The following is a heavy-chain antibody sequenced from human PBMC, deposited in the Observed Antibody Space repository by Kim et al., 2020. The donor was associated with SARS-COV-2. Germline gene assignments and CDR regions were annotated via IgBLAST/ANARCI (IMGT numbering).Heavy chain of an antibody. CDR2: T. D-gene: IGHD1-20*01. J-gene: IGHJ4*02. CDR3: ARSGPSITGFDY. V-gene: IGHV1-18*01. Sequence: TNYAQKLKGTLTMTTDTSTSTVYMELRGLRSDDTAIYYCARSGPSITGFDYWGQGTLVTVSS.